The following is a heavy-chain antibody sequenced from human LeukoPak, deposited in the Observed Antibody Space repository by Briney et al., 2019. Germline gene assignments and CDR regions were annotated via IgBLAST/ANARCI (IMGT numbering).Heavy chain of an antibody. J-gene: IGHJ4*02. CDR3: ARGAAAGRGFDY. CDR1: GFTFSSYW. Sequence: GGSLRLSCAASGFTFSSYWMSWVRQAPGKGLEWVANINQDGSGEYYVDSVKGRFTISRDNAKNSLYLQMNSLRAEDTAVYYCARGAAAGRGFDYWGQGTLVTVSS. CDR2: INQDGSGE. V-gene: IGHV3-7*01. D-gene: IGHD6-13*01.